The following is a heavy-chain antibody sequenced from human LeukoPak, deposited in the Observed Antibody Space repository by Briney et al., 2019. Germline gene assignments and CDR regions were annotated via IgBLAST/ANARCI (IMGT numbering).Heavy chain of an antibody. CDR3: AKGGYCSSTSCYVGWFDP. CDR1: GFTFSSYF. CDR2: ISGGGGST. D-gene: IGHD2-2*01. J-gene: IGHJ5*02. V-gene: IGHV3-23*01. Sequence: PGGSLRLSCAASGFTFSSYFMNWVRQAPGKGLEWVSGISGGGGSTYYADSVKGRFTISRDNAKNTLFLQMNSLRAEDTAVYYCAKGGYCSSTSCYVGWFDPWGQGTLVTVSS.